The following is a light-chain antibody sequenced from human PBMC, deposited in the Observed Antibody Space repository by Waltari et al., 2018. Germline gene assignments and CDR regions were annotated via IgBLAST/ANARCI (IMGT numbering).Light chain of an antibody. V-gene: IGKV3-15*01. CDR2: GAS. CDR3: QQYNNWPSWT. Sequence: EIVMTQSPATLSVYLGERATLSCRASQSVITNLVWYQQKPGQAPRLLIYGASTRASDIPARFSGSGSGTEFSLTISSLQSEDFAIYYCQQYNNWPSWTFGQGTKVEIK. J-gene: IGKJ1*01. CDR1: QSVITN.